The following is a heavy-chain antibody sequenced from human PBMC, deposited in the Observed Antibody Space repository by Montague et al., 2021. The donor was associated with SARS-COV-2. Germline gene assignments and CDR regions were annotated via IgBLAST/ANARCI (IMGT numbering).Heavy chain of an antibody. CDR2: INPNRVGT. J-gene: IGHJ6*02. Sequence: SVKVSCKASGYTFSAYYIHWLRQAPGQGLEYMGWINPNRVGTNFAQRFHGRVTLTRDTSISTVHMELTRLTSDDTAVYYCARDLVVSHAMDVWGQGTTVTVSS. D-gene: IGHD3-22*01. CDR3: ARDLVVSHAMDV. V-gene: IGHV1-2*02. CDR1: GYTFSAYY.